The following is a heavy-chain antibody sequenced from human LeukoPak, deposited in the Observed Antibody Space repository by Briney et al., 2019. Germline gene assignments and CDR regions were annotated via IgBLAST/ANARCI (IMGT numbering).Heavy chain of an antibody. CDR2: ISGSGGST. Sequence: GGSLRLSCAASGFTFSSYAMSWVRPAPGKGLEWVSAISGSGGSTYYADSVKGRFTISRDNSKNTLYLQMNSLRAEDTAVYYCAKGDIVVVTAWFDPWGQGTLVTVSS. J-gene: IGHJ5*02. CDR1: GFTFSSYA. D-gene: IGHD2-21*02. V-gene: IGHV3-23*01. CDR3: AKGDIVVVTAWFDP.